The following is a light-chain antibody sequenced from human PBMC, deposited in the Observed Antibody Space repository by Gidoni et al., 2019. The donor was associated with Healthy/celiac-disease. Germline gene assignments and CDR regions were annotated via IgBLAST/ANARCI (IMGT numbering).Light chain of an antibody. CDR1: QSISSW. V-gene: IGKV1-5*03. CDR2: NAS. J-gene: IGKJ2*01. Sequence: DIQMTQSPSTLSASVGDRGNITCRASQSISSWLAWYQQKPGKAPKLLIYNASSLEGGVPSRFSGSGSGTEFTLTSRSLQPDDFASYYCQQYNSYPTFGEXTKLEIK. CDR3: QQYNSYPT.